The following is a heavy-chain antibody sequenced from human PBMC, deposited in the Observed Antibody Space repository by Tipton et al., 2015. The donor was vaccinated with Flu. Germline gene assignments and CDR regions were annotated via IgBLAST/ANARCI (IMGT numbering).Heavy chain of an antibody. CDR3: AKDRRTGGKRYGDLTGLFDY. CDR1: GFTFSSYG. CDR2: IWYDGSNE. V-gene: IGHV3-33*06. D-gene: IGHD4-17*01. J-gene: IGHJ4*02. Sequence: SLRLSCAASGFTFSSYGMHWLRQAPGKGLEWVAVIWYDGSNEYYADSVKGRFTISRDNSKNTLYLQMNSLRAEDTAVYYCAKDRRTGGKRYGDLTGLFDYWGQGTLVTVSS.